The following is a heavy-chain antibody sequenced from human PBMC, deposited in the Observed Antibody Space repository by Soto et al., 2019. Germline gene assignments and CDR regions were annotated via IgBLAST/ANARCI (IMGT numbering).Heavy chain of an antibody. J-gene: IGHJ4*02. CDR2: INHSGST. D-gene: IGHD3-3*02. CDR1: GGSFIGYY. V-gene: IGHV4-34*01. CDR3: AARHFWSRPWTDRRLDY. Sequence: PSETLSLTCAVYGGSFIGYYWSWSRQPPEKGLEWIGEINHSGSTNQNPSLKSRVTISVDKPKNHFSLKLTSVTAADTAVYYCAARHFWSRPWTDRRLDYWGQGTLVTVSS.